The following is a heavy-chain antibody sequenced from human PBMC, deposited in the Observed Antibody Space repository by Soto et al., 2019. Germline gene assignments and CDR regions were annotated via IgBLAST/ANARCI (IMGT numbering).Heavy chain of an antibody. CDR3: ARGLDYDYIWGSYRFDY. Sequence: GGSLRLSCAASEFTFSSYYMSWVRQAPGKGLEWVSVIYSGGSTYYADSVKGRFTISRDDSKNTLYLQMNSLRAEDTAVYYCARGLDYDYIWGSYRFDYWGQGTLVTVSS. CDR2: IYSGGST. J-gene: IGHJ4*02. CDR1: EFTFSSYY. D-gene: IGHD3-16*02. V-gene: IGHV3-66*01.